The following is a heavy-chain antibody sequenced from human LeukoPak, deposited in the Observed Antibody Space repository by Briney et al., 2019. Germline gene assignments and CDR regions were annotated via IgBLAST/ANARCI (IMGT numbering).Heavy chain of an antibody. V-gene: IGHV3-7*01. J-gene: IGHJ4*02. CDR1: GFTFSRYW. Sequence: GGSLTLSCAASGFTFSRYWMSWVRQAPGKGLEWVANTKQDGSEKYYLESVKGRFTISRDNAKNSLYLHMNSLRGEDTAVYYCALSSGNYAIPFDYWGQGTLATVSS. D-gene: IGHD1-26*01. CDR3: ALSSGNYAIPFDY. CDR2: TKQDGSEK.